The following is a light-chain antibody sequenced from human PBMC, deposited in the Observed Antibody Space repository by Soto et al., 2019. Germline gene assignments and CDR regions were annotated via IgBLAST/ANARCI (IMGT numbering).Light chain of an antibody. J-gene: IGKJ2*01. V-gene: IGKV3-20*01. Sequence: EVVLTQSPGTLSLSPGERATLSCRASQSVGSSYLAWYQHKPGQAPRLLIYSGSYRATGIPDRFSGSGSETDFTLTINRLAPEDFAVYYCQQYGDSPMYTFGQGTRLEIK. CDR2: SGS. CDR1: QSVGSSY. CDR3: QQYGDSPMYT.